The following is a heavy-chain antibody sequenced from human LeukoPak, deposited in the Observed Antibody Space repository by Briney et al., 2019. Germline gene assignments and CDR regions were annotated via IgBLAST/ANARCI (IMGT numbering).Heavy chain of an antibody. J-gene: IGHJ4*02. CDR3: ATPPSRTTDFDY. D-gene: IGHD4-17*01. V-gene: IGHV3-23*01. CDR1: GFTFSSYG. CDR2: ISDSGGST. Sequence: GGSLRLSCAASGFTFSSYGMSWVRQAPGKGLEWVSAISDSGGSTYYADAVKGRFTISRDNSNNTLYLQMNSLRAEDTAVYYCATPPSRTTDFDYWGQGTLVTVSS.